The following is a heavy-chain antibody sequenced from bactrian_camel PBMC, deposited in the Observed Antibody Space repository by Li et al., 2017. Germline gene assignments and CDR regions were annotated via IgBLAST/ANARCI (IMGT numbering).Heavy chain of an antibody. Sequence: EVQLVESGGGSVQAGGSLRLSCQASGYRYSEHCVAWFRQSPGKEREGVASIGSDGSTTYADSVKGRFTVSRDNVKNILYLQMDKLTPDDTATYYCAADQPESEYGANCQPEYEYVHWGHGTQVTVS. CDR2: IGSDGST. CDR1: GYRYSEHC. CDR3: AADQPESEYGANCQPEYEYVH. J-gene: IGHJ4*01. V-gene: IGHV3S66*01. D-gene: IGHD6*01.